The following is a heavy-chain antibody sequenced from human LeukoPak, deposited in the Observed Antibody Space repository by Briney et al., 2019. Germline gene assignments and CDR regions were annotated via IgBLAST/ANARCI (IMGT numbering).Heavy chain of an antibody. CDR3: ARETTAFYYFDY. D-gene: IGHD4-17*01. CDR2: IYYSGST. V-gene: IGHV4-30-4*01. J-gene: IGHJ4*02. CDR1: GGSISSGDYY. Sequence: PSETLSLTCTVSGGSISSGDYYWSWIRQPPGKGLEWIGYIYYSGSTYYNPSLKSRVTISVDTSKNQFSLKLSSVTAADTAVYYCARETTAFYYFDYWGQETLVTVSS.